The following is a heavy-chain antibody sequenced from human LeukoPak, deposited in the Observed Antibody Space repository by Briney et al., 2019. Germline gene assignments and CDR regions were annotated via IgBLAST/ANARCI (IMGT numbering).Heavy chain of an antibody. CDR3: ARRRSTTTRGLAYGFEI. J-gene: IGHJ3*02. CDR2: ISPSEDSR. D-gene: IGHD1-1*01. V-gene: IGHV1-46*01. CDR1: GYSFTAYY. Sequence: GASVKVSCMTSGYSFTAYYIHWVRQAPGQGFEWMGMISPSEDSRTYAQKFQGRVSVTRDTPTSTVYMEMNSLRSEDTAVYYCARRRSTTTRGLAYGFEIWGQGTMVTVSS.